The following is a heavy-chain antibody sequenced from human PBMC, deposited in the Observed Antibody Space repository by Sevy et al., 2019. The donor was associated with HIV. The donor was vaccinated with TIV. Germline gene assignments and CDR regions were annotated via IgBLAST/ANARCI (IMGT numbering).Heavy chain of an antibody. CDR1: GFTFRSYV. CDR2: ISGSGGGK. D-gene: IGHD2-15*01. J-gene: IGHJ4*02. Sequence: GGSLRLSCAASGFTFRSYVMSWVRQAPGKGLEWVSGISGSGGGKYYADSVKGRFTISRDNSKNTLYLQMNSLRAEDTAVYYCAKAKTVAAGFDYWGQGTLVTVSS. CDR3: AKAKTVAAGFDY. V-gene: IGHV3-23*01.